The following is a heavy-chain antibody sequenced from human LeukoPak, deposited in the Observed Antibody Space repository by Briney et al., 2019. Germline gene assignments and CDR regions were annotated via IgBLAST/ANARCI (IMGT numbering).Heavy chain of an antibody. CDR1: GFTFSSYS. Sequence: GGSLRLSCAASGFTFSSYSMNWVRQAPGKGLEWVSYISSSSSTIYYADSVKGRFTISRDNAKNSLYLQMNSLRAEDTAVYYCAGSPLYDFWSRYSYFDYWGQGTLVTVSS. J-gene: IGHJ4*02. CDR2: ISSSSSTI. V-gene: IGHV3-48*01. CDR3: AGSPLYDFWSRYSYFDY. D-gene: IGHD3-3*01.